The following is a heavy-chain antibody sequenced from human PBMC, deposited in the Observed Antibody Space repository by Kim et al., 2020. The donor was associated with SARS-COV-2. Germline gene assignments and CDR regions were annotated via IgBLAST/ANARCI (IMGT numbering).Heavy chain of an antibody. J-gene: IGHJ6*02. CDR1: GDSVSSNSAA. Sequence: SQTLSLTCAISGDSVSSNSAAWNWIRQSPSRGLEWLGRTYYRSKWYNDYAVSVKSRITINPDTSKNQFSLQLNSVTPEDTAVYYCARDKCRDSSGWLCSLAYYYYGMDVWGQGTTVTVSS. CDR2: TYYRSKWYN. V-gene: IGHV6-1*01. D-gene: IGHD6-19*01. CDR3: ARDKCRDSSGWLCSLAYYYYGMDV.